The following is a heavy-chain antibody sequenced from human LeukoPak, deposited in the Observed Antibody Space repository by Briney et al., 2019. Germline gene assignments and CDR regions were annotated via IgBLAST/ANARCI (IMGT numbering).Heavy chain of an antibody. CDR1: GFTFSNYA. D-gene: IGHD2-8*02. J-gene: IGHJ4*02. CDR3: AKRVSPGVTGGFAFDY. CDR2: ISASGGTT. Sequence: GGSLRLSCAASGFTFSNYAMRWVRQAPGKGVEWVSGISASGGTTYYADSEKGRFTISRDNAKNTLYLQMNSLRAEDTAVYYCAKRVSPGVTGGFAFDYWGQGTLVTVSS. V-gene: IGHV3-23*01.